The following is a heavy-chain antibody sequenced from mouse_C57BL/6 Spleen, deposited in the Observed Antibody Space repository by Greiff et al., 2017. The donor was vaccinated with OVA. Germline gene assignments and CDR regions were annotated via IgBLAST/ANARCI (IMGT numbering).Heavy chain of an antibody. CDR3: THYYGSPYAMDY. J-gene: IGHJ4*01. D-gene: IGHD1-1*01. Sequence: QVQLQQSGAELVRPGASVTLSCKASGYTFTDYEMHWVKQTPVHGLEWIGAIDPETGGTAYNQKFKGKAILTADKSSSTAYMELRSLTSEDSAVYYCTHYYGSPYAMDYWGQGTSVTVSS. CDR1: GYTFTDYE. CDR2: IDPETGGT. V-gene: IGHV1-15*01.